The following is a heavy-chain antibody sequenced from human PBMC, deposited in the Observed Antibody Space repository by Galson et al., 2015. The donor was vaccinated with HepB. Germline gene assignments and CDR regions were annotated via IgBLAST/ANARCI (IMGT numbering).Heavy chain of an antibody. Sequence: SVKVSCKVSGYTLTELSMHWVRQAPGKGLEWMGGFDPEDGETIYAQKFQGRVTMTEDTSTDTAYMELSSLRSDDTAVYYCARDPSLVTATKYYYYGMDVWGQGTTVTVSS. CDR2: FDPEDGET. V-gene: IGHV1-24*01. CDR1: GYTLTELS. CDR3: ARDPSLVTATKYYYYGMDV. J-gene: IGHJ6*02. D-gene: IGHD2-21*02.